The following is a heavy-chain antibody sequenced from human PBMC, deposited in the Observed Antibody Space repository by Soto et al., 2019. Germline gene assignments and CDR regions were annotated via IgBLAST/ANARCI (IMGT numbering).Heavy chain of an antibody. D-gene: IGHD3-22*01. V-gene: IGHV4-61*01. CDR3: ARGVFNDYDTSGYHFDAFDL. Sequence: SETLSLTCTVSGVSVSSSSNYWSWIRQSPGKGLGSIGYIYYRGSTKYNPSLKSRVSMSIDTSKNQCSLKLSSVTAADTAVYYCARGVFNDYDTSGYHFDAFDLWGQGTLVTVSS. J-gene: IGHJ3*01. CDR2: IYYRGST. CDR1: GVSVSSSSNY.